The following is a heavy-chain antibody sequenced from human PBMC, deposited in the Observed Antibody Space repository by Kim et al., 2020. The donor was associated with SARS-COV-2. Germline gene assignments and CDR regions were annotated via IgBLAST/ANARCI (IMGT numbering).Heavy chain of an antibody. J-gene: IGHJ4*02. CDR3: ARQADDYGGGDY. D-gene: IGHD4-17*01. CDR2: IYYSGST. CDR1: GGSISSSSYY. V-gene: IGHV4-39*01. Sequence: SDTLSLTCTVSGGSISSSSYYWGWIRQPPGKGLEWIGSIYYSGSTYYNPSLKSRVTISVDTSKNQFSLKLSSVTAADTAVYYCARQADDYGGGDYWGQGTLVTVSS.